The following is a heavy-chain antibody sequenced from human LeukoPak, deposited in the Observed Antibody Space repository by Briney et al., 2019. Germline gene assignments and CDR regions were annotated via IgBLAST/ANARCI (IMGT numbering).Heavy chain of an antibody. CDR2: ISSSEDST. CDR1: GFTFSSHA. D-gene: IGHD6-19*01. J-gene: IGHJ4*02. V-gene: IGHV3-64D*06. CDR3: VKDRPHSSGWGDFDY. Sequence: GGSLRLSCSASGFTFSSHAMHWVRQAPGKGLEYVSTISSSEDSTYYADSVKGTFTISRDNSKNTLYLQMRSLRAKDTAVYYCVKDRPHSSGWGDFDYWGQGTLVTVSS.